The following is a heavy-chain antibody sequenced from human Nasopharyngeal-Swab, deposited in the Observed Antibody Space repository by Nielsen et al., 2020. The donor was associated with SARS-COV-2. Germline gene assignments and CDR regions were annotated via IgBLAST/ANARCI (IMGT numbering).Heavy chain of an antibody. CDR1: GVSFSGYH. Sequence: SETLSLTCSLNGVSFSGYHWGWIRQSPGKRLEWIGDITRSGKTNYNSALKSRVIMSVATSKDEFSLKLTSVTAADTAIYFCARVNNGGGIVPASYSFFMDVWGKGTSVVVSS. V-gene: IGHV4-34*01. CDR3: ARVNNGGGIVPASYSFFMDV. D-gene: IGHD2-2*01. CDR2: ITRSGKT. J-gene: IGHJ6*03.